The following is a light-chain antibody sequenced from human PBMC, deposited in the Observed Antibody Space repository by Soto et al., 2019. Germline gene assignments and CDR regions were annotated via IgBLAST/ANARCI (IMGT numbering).Light chain of an antibody. Sequence: DIQMTQSPSSLSAYLGDRVTITCRASQGISNNLAWYQQKPGRLPKLLLFGASTLQSGVPDRFSGSGSGTLFTLTNNELLPEDVATYYCQKYDRAPFTFGHGTKVDLK. CDR1: QGISNN. CDR2: GAS. J-gene: IGKJ3*01. CDR3: QKYDRAPFT. V-gene: IGKV1-27*01.